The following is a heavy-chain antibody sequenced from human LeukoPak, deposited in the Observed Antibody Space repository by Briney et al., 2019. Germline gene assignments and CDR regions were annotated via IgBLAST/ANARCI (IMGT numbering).Heavy chain of an antibody. D-gene: IGHD2/OR15-2a*01. J-gene: IGHJ5*02. CDR2: IKPNTGGT. Sequence: ASVKVSCKASGYTFSAYSLHWIRRAPGQGFEWMGWIKPNTGGTRYAQKFEGRVTMTRDTSTNTVYTELNSLTSDDAAMYYCVKAGHYDFNWLDPWGQGTLVTVSP. CDR3: VKAGHYDFNWLDP. CDR1: GYTFSAYS. V-gene: IGHV1-2*02.